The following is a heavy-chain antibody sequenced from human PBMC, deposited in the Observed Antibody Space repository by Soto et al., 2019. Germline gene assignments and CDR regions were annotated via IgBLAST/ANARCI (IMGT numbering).Heavy chain of an antibody. D-gene: IGHD5-18*01. Sequence: EVQLVESGGGLVQPGGSLRLSCAASGFTFSSYWMHWVRQVPGKGLVWVSRIKSDGSSMNYADSVKGRFTISRDNAKNTLYLQMNSLRAEDTAVYYCGRGIRTYYGMDVWGQGTTVTVSS. J-gene: IGHJ6*02. V-gene: IGHV3-74*01. CDR1: GFTFSSYW. CDR3: GRGIRTYYGMDV. CDR2: IKSDGSSM.